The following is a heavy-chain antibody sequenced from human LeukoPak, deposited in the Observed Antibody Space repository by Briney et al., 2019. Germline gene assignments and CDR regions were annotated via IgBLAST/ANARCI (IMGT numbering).Heavy chain of an antibody. CDR1: GGSFSGYY. D-gene: IGHD1-26*01. CDR3: ARLKWVGATSGLDP. CDR2: INHSGST. Sequence: KPSETLSLTCAVYGGSFSGYYWSWIRQPPGKGLEWIGEINHSGSTNYNPSLKSRVTISVDTSKNQFSLKLSSVTAADTAVYYCARLKWVGATSGLDPWGQGTLVTVSS. J-gene: IGHJ5*02. V-gene: IGHV4-34*01.